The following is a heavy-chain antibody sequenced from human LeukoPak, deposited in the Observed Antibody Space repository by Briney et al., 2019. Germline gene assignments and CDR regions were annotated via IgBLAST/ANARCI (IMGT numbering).Heavy chain of an antibody. D-gene: IGHD2-2*01. V-gene: IGHV4-4*07. CDR1: GGSINGYY. J-gene: IGHJ3*02. CDR2: IYTSENT. CDR3: ARTRCTSISCLAHDAFDI. Sequence: PSETLSLTCTVSGGSINGYYWSWIRQPAGKQLEWIGRIYTSENTNYNPSLKSRVTISVDTSRNQFSLKLTSVTAADSAVYYCARTRCTSISCLAHDAFDIWGQGTMVTVSS.